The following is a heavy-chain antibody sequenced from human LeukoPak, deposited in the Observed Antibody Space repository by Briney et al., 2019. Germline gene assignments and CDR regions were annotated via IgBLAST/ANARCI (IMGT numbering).Heavy chain of an antibody. CDR1: GYTFTSYG. D-gene: IGHD3-10*01. CDR3: ARGPHVGESRGYYFDY. V-gene: IGHV1-18*01. Sequence: ASVKVSCKASGYTFTSYGISWVRQAPGQGLEWMGWISAYNGNTNYAQKLQGRVTMTTDTSTSTAYMELRSLRSDDTAVYYCARGPHVGESRGYYFDYWGQGTLVTVSS. CDR2: ISAYNGNT. J-gene: IGHJ4*02.